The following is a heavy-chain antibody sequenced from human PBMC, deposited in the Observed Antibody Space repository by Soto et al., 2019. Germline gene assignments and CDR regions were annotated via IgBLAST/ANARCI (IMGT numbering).Heavy chain of an antibody. CDR1: GFTVNSHY. D-gene: IGHD3-16*01. V-gene: IGHV3-66*01. CDR3: AREQLRSDYYGMDV. Sequence: EVQLVESGGGLVQPGGSLRLSCEASGFTVNSHYMSWVRQAPGKGLEWVSVIYTGGATYYADSVKGRFTISSDNYKNTLYLQMNSLRAEDTAVYYCAREQLRSDYYGMDVWGQGTTVTVSS. J-gene: IGHJ6*02. CDR2: IYTGGAT.